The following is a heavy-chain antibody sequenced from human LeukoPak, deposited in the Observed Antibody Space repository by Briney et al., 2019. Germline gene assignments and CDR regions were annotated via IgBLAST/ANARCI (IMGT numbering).Heavy chain of an antibody. Sequence: PGGSLRLSCAASGFTFDDYAMHWVRQAPEKGLEWVSGISWNSGSIGYADSVKGRFTISRDNAKNSLYLQMNSLRAEDTALYYCAKAAYYYDSSGLFDYWGQGTLVTVSS. D-gene: IGHD3-22*01. V-gene: IGHV3-9*01. CDR3: AKAAYYYDSSGLFDY. CDR2: ISWNSGSI. J-gene: IGHJ4*02. CDR1: GFTFDDYA.